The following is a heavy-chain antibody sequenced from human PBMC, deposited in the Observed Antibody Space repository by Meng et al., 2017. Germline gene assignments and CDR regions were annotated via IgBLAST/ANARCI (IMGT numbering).Heavy chain of an antibody. D-gene: IGHD2-15*01. V-gene: IGHV1-69*01. CDR3: AKEVDNWFDP. J-gene: IGHJ5*02. CDR2: IIPIFGTA. CDR1: GGTVGMYA. Sequence: VWLMQSGAEVKKPGSSVMLSGKADGGTVGMYAISWVRQAPGQGLEWMGGIIPIFGTANYAQKFQGRVTITADESTSTAYMELSSLRSEDTAVYYCAKEVDNWFDPWGQGTLVTVSS.